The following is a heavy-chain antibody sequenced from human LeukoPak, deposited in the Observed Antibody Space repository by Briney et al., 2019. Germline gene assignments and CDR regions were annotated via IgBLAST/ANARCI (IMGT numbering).Heavy chain of an antibody. Sequence: GGSLRLSCAASEFTVSSNYMNWVRQAPGKGLEWVSGISGSGGSTDYADSVKGRFTISRDNSKNTLYLQMNSLRAEDTAIYYCAKGEWLRRDFNGMDVWGQGTTVTVSS. D-gene: IGHD5-12*01. J-gene: IGHJ6*02. CDR2: ISGSGGST. CDR3: AKGEWLRRDFNGMDV. CDR1: EFTVSSNY. V-gene: IGHV3-23*01.